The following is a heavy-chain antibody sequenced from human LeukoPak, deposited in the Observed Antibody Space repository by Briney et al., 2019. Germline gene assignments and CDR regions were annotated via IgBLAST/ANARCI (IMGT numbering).Heavy chain of an antibody. CDR1: GYTFTGYY. Sequence: ASVKVSCKASGYTFTGYYMHWVRQALGQGLEWMGWINPNSGGTNYAQKFQGWVTMTRDTSISTAYMELSRLRSDDTAVYYCARGEEGSGWAFDYWGQGTLVTVSS. CDR3: ARGEEGSGWAFDY. V-gene: IGHV1-2*04. J-gene: IGHJ4*02. CDR2: INPNSGGT. D-gene: IGHD6-19*01.